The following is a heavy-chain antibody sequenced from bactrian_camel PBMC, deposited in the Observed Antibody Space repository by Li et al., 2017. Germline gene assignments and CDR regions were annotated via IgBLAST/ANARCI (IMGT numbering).Heavy chain of an antibody. CDR1: GYTFSSGY. CDR3: AAGGGRGFACPGFTQHEYNY. Sequence: VQLVESGGGSVQAGGSLNLSCAVSGYTFSSGYMAWFRQAPGKAREGVAAIDQDGKMSYAEFVKGRFTIAKGDAKNTLYLDMNNLEPEDTAMYYCAAGGGRGFACPGFTQHEYNYWGQGTQVTVS. D-gene: IGHD1*01. J-gene: IGHJ4*01. CDR2: IDQDGKM. V-gene: IGHV3S42*01.